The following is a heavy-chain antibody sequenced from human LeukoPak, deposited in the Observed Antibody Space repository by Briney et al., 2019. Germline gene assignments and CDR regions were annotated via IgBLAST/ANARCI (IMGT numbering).Heavy chain of an antibody. CDR3: ATEKKGATTR. Sequence: SETLSLTCTVSGGSISSGGYYWSWIRQPPGKGLEWIGYIYYSGSTNYNPSLKSRVTISVDTSKNQFSLKLSSVTAADTAVYYCATEKKGATTRWGQGTLVTVSS. J-gene: IGHJ4*02. CDR1: GGSISSGGYY. D-gene: IGHD1-26*01. V-gene: IGHV4-61*08. CDR2: IYYSGST.